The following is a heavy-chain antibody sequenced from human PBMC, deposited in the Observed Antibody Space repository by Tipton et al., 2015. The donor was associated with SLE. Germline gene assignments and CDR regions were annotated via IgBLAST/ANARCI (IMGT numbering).Heavy chain of an antibody. CDR2: IKEDGSEK. CDR1: GFTFSSYW. CDR3: ARDSVI. Sequence: SLRLSCGVSGFTFSSYWMSWVRQAPGKGLEWVANIKEDGSEKYYVDSVKGRFTISRDNAKNSLYLQMNSLRAEDTAVYYCARDSVIWGQGTLVTVSS. D-gene: IGHD2-21*01. V-gene: IGHV3-7*01. J-gene: IGHJ4*02.